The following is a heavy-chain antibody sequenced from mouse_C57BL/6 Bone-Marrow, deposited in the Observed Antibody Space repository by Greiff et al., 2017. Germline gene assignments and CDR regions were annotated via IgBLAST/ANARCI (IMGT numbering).Heavy chain of an antibody. Sequence: EVQLVESGGDLVKPGGSLKLSCAASGFTFSSYGMSWVRQTPDKRLEWVATISSGGSYPYYPDSVKGRFTISRDNATNTLYLQMISLKSEDTAMXYCARHEGMVTTFDYWGQGTTLTVSS. J-gene: IGHJ2*01. V-gene: IGHV5-6*01. CDR1: GFTFSSYG. CDR3: ARHEGMVTTFDY. D-gene: IGHD2-3*01. CDR2: ISSGGSYP.